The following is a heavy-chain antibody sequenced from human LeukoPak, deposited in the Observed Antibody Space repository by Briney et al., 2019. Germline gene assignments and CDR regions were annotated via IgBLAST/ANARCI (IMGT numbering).Heavy chain of an antibody. CDR1: GGFLSSGSFY. D-gene: IGHD2-2*01. Sequence: SEALSLTFTVSGGFLSSGSFYWSWIRHPPGKGLEWVGYIYYSGSANYIPSLKSRVTISVDTSKNQFSLKLSSVTAADTAVYYCARDSSSTFSPWGQGTLVTVSS. CDR2: IYYSGSA. CDR3: ARDSSSTFSP. J-gene: IGHJ5*02. V-gene: IGHV4-61*01.